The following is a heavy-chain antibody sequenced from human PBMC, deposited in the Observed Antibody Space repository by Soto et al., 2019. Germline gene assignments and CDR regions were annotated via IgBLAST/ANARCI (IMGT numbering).Heavy chain of an antibody. Sequence: SETLSLTCTVSGSSISSGSYWAWIRQPPGKGPEWIASIYHGGTTFYNASLKSRITISVDTSNNQFSLNLTSVTAADTAVYYCARVHVIVVAGSTFDYWGHGTLVTVSS. J-gene: IGHJ4*01. CDR2: IYHGGTT. V-gene: IGHV4-38-2*02. CDR1: GSSISSGSY. CDR3: ARVHVIVVAGSTFDY. D-gene: IGHD6-19*01.